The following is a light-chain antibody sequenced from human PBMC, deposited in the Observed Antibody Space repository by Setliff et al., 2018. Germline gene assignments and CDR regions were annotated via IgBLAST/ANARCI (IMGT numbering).Light chain of an antibody. Sequence: QSALTQPASVSVSPGQSITISCTGTSSDVGGYNYVSWYQQHPGKAPKLMIYDVSKRPSGVSNRFSGSKSGNTASLTISGLQAEGEADYYCSSYTSSSTFVFGTGTKVTVL. CDR1: SSDVGGYNY. J-gene: IGLJ1*01. V-gene: IGLV2-14*01. CDR2: DVS. CDR3: SSYTSSSTFV.